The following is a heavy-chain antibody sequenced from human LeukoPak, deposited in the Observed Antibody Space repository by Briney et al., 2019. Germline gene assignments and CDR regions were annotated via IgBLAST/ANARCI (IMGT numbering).Heavy chain of an antibody. CDR3: ASCDTTCYANAFYI. CDR1: GCASSNDA. Sequence: GGSLRLSCAASGCASSNDAMAWVRQAPGKGLEWVSAISSSGGSTEYADSVKGRFTISRDNSKNTLSLQVNSLRAEDTSVYYCASCDTTCYANAFYIWGQGTMVTVSS. J-gene: IGHJ3*02. D-gene: IGHD2-2*01. CDR2: ISSSGGST. V-gene: IGHV3-23*01.